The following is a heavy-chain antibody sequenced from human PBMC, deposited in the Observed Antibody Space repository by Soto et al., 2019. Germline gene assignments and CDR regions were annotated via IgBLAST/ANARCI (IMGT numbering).Heavy chain of an antibody. J-gene: IGHJ6*02. Sequence: PSETLSLTCTVSGGSVSSSSFLWGWILQSPGKELEWIGSIYYSGTTYYNPSLKSRVTISVDTSKSQFSLKVSSVTAADTAVYYCGRHPATSETYFYGMDVWGQGTTVTVSS. CDR3: GRHPATSETYFYGMDV. CDR1: GGSVSSSSFL. CDR2: IYYSGTT. V-gene: IGHV4-39*01.